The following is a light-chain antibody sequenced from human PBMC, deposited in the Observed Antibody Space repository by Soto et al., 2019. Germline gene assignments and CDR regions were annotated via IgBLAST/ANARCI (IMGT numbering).Light chain of an antibody. CDR3: QQYDSYPWT. J-gene: IGKJ1*01. V-gene: IGKV1-5*03. CDR2: KAS. CDR1: QSISVW. Sequence: DIQMTQSHSTLSAFVGDRVTITCRASQSISVWLAWYQQKPGKAPKLLMYKASSLESGVTSRFSGSESGTEFTLAISRLQSDDFATYYCQQYDSYPWTFGQGTKVEIK.